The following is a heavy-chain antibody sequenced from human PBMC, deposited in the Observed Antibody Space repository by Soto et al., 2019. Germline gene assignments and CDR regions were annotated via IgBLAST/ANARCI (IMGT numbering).Heavy chain of an antibody. J-gene: IGHJ6*02. CDR2: IIPIFGTA. CDR1: GGTFSSYA. D-gene: IGHD1-26*01. V-gene: IGHV1-69*13. Sequence: SVKVSWKASGGTFSSYAISWVRQAPGQGLEWMGGIIPIFGTANYAQKFQGRVTITADESTSTAYMELSSLRSEDTAVYYCARVRGGLVGATTRYYYDMDVWGQGTTVTVSS. CDR3: ARVRGGLVGATTRYYYDMDV.